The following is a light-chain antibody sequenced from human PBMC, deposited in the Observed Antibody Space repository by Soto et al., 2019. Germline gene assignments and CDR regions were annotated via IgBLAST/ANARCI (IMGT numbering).Light chain of an antibody. CDR1: SSVVGGYNY. V-gene: IGLV2-14*01. CDR2: DVS. J-gene: IGLJ2*01. Sequence: QSALTQPASVSGSPGQSITISCTGTSSVVGGYNYVSWYQQHPGKAPKLMIYDVSNRPSGVSNRFSGSKSGNTASLIISGLQAEDEADYYFSSYTSRSTLDVLFGGGTKRTVL. CDR3: SSYTSRSTLDVL.